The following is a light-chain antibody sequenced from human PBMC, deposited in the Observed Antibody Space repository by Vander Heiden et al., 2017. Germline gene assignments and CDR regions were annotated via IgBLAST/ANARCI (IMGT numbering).Light chain of an antibody. V-gene: IGKV1-39*01. CDR1: QSIRSY. J-gene: IGKJ3*01. CDR3: QPSDSTLFT. Sequence: DIQMTQSPSSLSASVGDRVTITCRASQSIRSYLNWYQQKPGKAPKLLIYAASSLQSGVPSRFSGSGSGTDFTLTISRLQPEDFATYYCQPSDSTLFTFGHGTKVDIK. CDR2: AAS.